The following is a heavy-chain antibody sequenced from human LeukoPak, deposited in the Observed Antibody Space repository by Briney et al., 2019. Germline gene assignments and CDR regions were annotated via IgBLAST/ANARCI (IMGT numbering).Heavy chain of an antibody. CDR2: INHSGST. V-gene: IGHV4-34*01. CDR3: ARVASKGGMDV. Sequence: SETLSLTCAVYGGSFSGYYWSWIRQPPGKGLEWIGEINHSGSTNYNPSLKSRVTTSVDTSKNQFSLKLSSVTAADTAVYYCARVASKGGMDVWGQGTTVIVSS. CDR1: GGSFSGYY. J-gene: IGHJ6*02.